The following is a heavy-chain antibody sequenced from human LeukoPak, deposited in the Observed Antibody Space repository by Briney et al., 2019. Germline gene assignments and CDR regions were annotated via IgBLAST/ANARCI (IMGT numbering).Heavy chain of an antibody. CDR2: IYYSGST. J-gene: IGHJ5*02. CDR1: GGSISSGGYY. CDR3: ARGATISPFDP. Sequence: SETLSLTCTVSGGSISSGGYYWSWIRQHPGKGLEWIGYIYYSGSTYYNPSLKSRVTISVDTSKNQFSLKLSSATAADTAVYYCARGATISPFDPWGQGTLVTVSS. V-gene: IGHV4-31*03. D-gene: IGHD5-12*01.